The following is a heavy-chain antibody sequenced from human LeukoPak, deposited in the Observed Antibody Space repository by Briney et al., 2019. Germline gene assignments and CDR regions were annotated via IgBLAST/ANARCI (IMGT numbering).Heavy chain of an antibody. CDR3: ARTGYNYGTPLNY. CDR2: TDSGTGT. CDR1: GFAVSSNY. D-gene: IGHD5-18*01. V-gene: IGHV3-53*01. J-gene: IGHJ4*02. Sequence: GGSLRLSCAGSGFAVSSNYMSWVRQAPGKGLEWVSGITDSGTGTYYADSVKGRFTISRDNSKNTVYLQMSSLRAEDTAVYYCARTGYNYGTPLNYWGQGTLVTVSS.